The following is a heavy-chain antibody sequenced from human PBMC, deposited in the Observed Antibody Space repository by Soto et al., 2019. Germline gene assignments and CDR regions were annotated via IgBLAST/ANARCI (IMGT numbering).Heavy chain of an antibody. Sequence: VASVKVSCKASGYTFTGYYMHWVRQAPGQGLEWMGWINPNSGGTNYAQKFQGRVTMTRDTSISTAYMELSRLRSDDTAVYYCARELVVVAATPDPQNYYYYHGMDVWGQGTTVTVSS. V-gene: IGHV1-2*02. CDR2: INPNSGGT. D-gene: IGHD2-15*01. CDR3: ARELVVVAATPDPQNYYYYHGMDV. CDR1: GYTFTGYY. J-gene: IGHJ6*02.